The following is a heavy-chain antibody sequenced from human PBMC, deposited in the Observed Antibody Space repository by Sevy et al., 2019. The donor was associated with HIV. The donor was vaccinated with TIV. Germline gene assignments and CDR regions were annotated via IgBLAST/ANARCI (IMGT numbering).Heavy chain of an antibody. CDR2: ISNDGGNQ. V-gene: IGHV3-30*18. D-gene: IGHD5-12*01. J-gene: IGHJ4*02. Sequence: GGYLRLSCAASGFTFRSYGMHWVRQAPGKGLEWVAVISNDGGNQYYADSVKGRFTISRDNSTNTVYLQMNSLRAEDTAVYYCAKDVSDGYNYFLDFWGQGALVTVSS. CDR3: AKDVSDGYNYFLDF. CDR1: GFTFRSYG.